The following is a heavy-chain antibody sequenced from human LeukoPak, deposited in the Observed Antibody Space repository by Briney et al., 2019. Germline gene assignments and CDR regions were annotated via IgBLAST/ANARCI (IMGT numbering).Heavy chain of an antibody. D-gene: IGHD1-20*01. J-gene: IGHJ3*02. V-gene: IGHV3-23*01. Sequence: GGSLRLSCAASGFTFSSYAMSWVRQARGKGVEWVSAISGSGGSRYYADSVKGRFTISRDNSKNTVYLQMNSLRAEDTAVYYCAKTLTRTTGGDAFDIWGQGTMVTVSS. CDR2: ISGSGGSR. CDR3: AKTLTRTTGGDAFDI. CDR1: GFTFSSYA.